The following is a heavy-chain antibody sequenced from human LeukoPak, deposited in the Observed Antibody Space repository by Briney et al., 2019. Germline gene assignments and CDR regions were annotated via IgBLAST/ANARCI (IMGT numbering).Heavy chain of an antibody. D-gene: IGHD2-15*01. V-gene: IGHV1-46*01. CDR2: INPSGGST. CDR3: AREVVVVVAATRASAFDI. Sequence: ASVKVSCKASGYTFTSYYMHWVRQAPGQGLEWMGIINPSGGSTSYAQKFQGRVTMTRDMSTSTVYMELSSLRSEDTAVYYCAREVVVVVAATRASAFDIWGQGTMVTVSS. J-gene: IGHJ3*02. CDR1: GYTFTSYY.